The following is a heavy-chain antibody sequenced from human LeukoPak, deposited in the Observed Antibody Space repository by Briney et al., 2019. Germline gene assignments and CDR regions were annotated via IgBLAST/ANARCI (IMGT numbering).Heavy chain of an antibody. Sequence: SETLSLTCTVSGGSISSYYWSWIRQPPGKGLEWIGYIYYSGSTNYNPSLKSRVTISVGTSKNQFSLKLSSVTAADTAVYYCARGQYSGSSGYFDYWGQGTLVTVSS. V-gene: IGHV4-59*01. CDR1: GGSISSYY. D-gene: IGHD6-6*01. J-gene: IGHJ4*02. CDR2: IYYSGST. CDR3: ARGQYSGSSGYFDY.